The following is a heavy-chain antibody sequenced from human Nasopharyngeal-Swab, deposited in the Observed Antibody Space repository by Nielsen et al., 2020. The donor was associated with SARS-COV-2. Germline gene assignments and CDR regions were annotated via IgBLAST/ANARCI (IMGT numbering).Heavy chain of an antibody. J-gene: IGHJ6*02. CDR1: GGSISSSSYY. D-gene: IGHD6-13*01. CDR3: VGSSWYGDYYYYGMDV. V-gene: IGHV4-39*07. CDR2: IYYSGST. Sequence: SETLSLTRTVSGGSISSSSYYWGWIRQPPGKGLEWIGSIYYSGSTYYNPSLKSRVTISVDTSKNQFSLKLSSVTAADTAVYYCVGSSWYGDYYYYGMDVWGQGTTVTVSS.